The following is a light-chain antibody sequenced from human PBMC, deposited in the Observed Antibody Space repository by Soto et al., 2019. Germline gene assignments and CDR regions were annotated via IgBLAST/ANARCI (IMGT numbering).Light chain of an antibody. CDR1: QSVSSS. J-gene: IGKJ2*01. CDR3: QQRSSWPDT. V-gene: IGKV3-11*01. Sequence: EIVLTQSPATLSLSPGERATLSCRASQSVSSSLAWYQQKPGQAPRLLIYDASNRAAGIPARFRGSGSGTDFTLTISSLEPEDFTVYYCQQRSSWPDTFGQGTKLEIK. CDR2: DAS.